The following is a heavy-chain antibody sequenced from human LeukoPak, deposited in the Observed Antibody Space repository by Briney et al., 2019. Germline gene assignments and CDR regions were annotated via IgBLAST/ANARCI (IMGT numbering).Heavy chain of an antibody. Sequence: SVKVSCKASGGTFSSYAISWVRQAPGQGLEWMGGIIPIFGTANYAQKFQGRVTITADEFTSTAYMELSSLRSEDTAVYYCARANYDFWSGYSTRNSYYYYMDVWGKGTTVTVSS. V-gene: IGHV1-69*01. CDR3: ARANYDFWSGYSTRNSYYYYMDV. D-gene: IGHD3-3*01. CDR2: IIPIFGTA. J-gene: IGHJ6*03. CDR1: GGTFSSYA.